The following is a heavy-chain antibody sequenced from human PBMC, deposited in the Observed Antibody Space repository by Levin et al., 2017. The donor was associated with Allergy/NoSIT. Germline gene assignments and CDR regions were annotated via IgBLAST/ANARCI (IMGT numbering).Heavy chain of an antibody. CDR2: IKRNTDGGTT. J-gene: IGHJ6*02. CDR1: GFSFNDAW. CDR3: TTDVVVIPADLTVYCHHGMDV. D-gene: IGHD2-2*01. V-gene: IGHV3-15*01. Sequence: GGSLRLSCVASGFSFNDAWMSWVRQAPGKGLEWVGRIKRNTDGGTTDYAAPVEGRFTISRDDSKNTLYLEMNSLKTEDTAVYYCTTDVVVIPADLTVYCHHGMDVWGQGTTVTVSS.